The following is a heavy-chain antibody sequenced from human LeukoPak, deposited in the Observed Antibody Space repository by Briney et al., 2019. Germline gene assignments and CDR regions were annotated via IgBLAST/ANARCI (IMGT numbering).Heavy chain of an antibody. CDR1: GFTFSSYA. CDR3: ARDSGWNPFDY. V-gene: IGHV3-21*01. J-gene: IGHJ4*02. Sequence: PGGSLRLSCAASGFTFSSYAMNWVRQAPGKGLEWVSSIVNTRFIYYADSVKGRFTISRDNAKNSLYLQMNSLRAEDTAVYYCARDSGWNPFDYWGQGTLVTVSS. D-gene: IGHD6-19*01. CDR2: IVNTRFI.